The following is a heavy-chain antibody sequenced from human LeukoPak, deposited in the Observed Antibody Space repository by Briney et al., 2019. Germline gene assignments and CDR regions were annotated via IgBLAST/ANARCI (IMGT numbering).Heavy chain of an antibody. Sequence: SETLSLTCTVSGGSISSSSYYWGWIRQPPGKGLEWIGSIYYSGSTYYNPSLKSRVTISVDTSKNQFSQKLSSVTAADTAVYYCARHGGGKTPYYFDYWGQGTLVTVSS. CDR1: GGSISSSSYY. CDR2: IYYSGST. CDR3: ARHGGGKTPYYFDY. D-gene: IGHD4-23*01. J-gene: IGHJ4*02. V-gene: IGHV4-39*07.